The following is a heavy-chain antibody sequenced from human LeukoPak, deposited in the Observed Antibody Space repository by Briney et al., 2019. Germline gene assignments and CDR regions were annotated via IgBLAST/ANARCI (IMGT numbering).Heavy chain of an antibody. CDR3: ARDPGITMVRGVINGRV. CDR1: RFTVSSNY. V-gene: IGHV3-66*01. Sequence: GGSLRLSCAASRFTVSSNYMSWVRQAPGKGLEWVSVIYSGGSTYYADSVKGRFTISRDNSKNTLYLQMNSLRAEDTAVYYCARDPGITMVRGVINGRVWGQGTTVAVSS. D-gene: IGHD3-10*01. CDR2: IYSGGST. J-gene: IGHJ6*02.